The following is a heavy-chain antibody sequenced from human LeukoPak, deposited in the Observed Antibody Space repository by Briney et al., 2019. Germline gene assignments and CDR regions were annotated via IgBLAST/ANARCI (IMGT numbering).Heavy chain of an antibody. V-gene: IGHV3-30*02. CDR2: IRYDGSNK. CDR3: AKEGQYCSSTSCYNPTNAFDI. Sequence: GGSLRLSCAASGFTFSSYGMHWVRKAPGKGLEWVAFIRYDGSNKYYADSVKGRFTISRDNSKNTLYLQMNSLRAEDTAVYYCAKEGQYCSSTSCYNPTNAFDIWGQGTMVTVSS. D-gene: IGHD2-2*02. J-gene: IGHJ3*02. CDR1: GFTFSSYG.